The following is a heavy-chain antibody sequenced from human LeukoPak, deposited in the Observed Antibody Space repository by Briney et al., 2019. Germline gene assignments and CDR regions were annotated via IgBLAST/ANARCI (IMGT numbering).Heavy chain of an antibody. J-gene: IGHJ3*02. CDR1: GFTFSSYA. V-gene: IGHV3-30*04. CDR3: ANLEYGNAFDI. Sequence: GGSLRLSCAASGFTFSSYAMHWVRQAPGKGLEWVAVISYDGSNKYYADSVKGRFTISRDNSKNTLYLQMNSLRAEDTAVYYCANLEYGNAFDIWGQGTMVTVSS. CDR2: ISYDGSNK. D-gene: IGHD3-3*01.